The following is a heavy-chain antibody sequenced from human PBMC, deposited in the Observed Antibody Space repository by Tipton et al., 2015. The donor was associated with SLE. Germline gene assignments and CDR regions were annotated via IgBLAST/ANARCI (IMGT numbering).Heavy chain of an antibody. V-gene: IGHV4-4*07. CDR2: IYTSGST. CDR1: GDSISSYY. J-gene: IGHJ5*02. D-gene: IGHD6-6*01. CDR3: AREDIRSIAARGGWFDP. Sequence: TLSLTCTVSGDSISSYYWSWIRQPAGKGLEWIGRIYTSGSTNYNPSLKSRVTMSVDTSKNQFSLKLSSVTAADTAVYYCAREDIRSIAARGGWFDPWGQGTLVTVSS.